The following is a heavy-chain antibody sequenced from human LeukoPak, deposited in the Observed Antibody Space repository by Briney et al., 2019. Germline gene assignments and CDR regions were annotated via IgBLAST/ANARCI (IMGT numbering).Heavy chain of an antibody. CDR1: GFTFSSYG. CDR2: IWYDGSNK. D-gene: IGHD6-19*01. V-gene: IGHV3-33*06. J-gene: IGHJ6*03. CDR3: AKGGGRVAGPKDQKNYYMDV. Sequence: PGRSLRLSCAASGFTFSSYGMHWVRQAPGKGLEWVAVIWYDGSNKYYADSVKGRFTISRDNSKNTLYLQMNSLRAEDTAVYYCAKGGGRVAGPKDQKNYYMDVWGKGTTVTVSS.